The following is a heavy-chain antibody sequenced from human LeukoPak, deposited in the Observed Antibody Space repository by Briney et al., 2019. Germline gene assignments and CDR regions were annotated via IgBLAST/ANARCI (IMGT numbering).Heavy chain of an antibody. Sequence: PGGSLRLSCASSGFTFSSYAKHWVRQAPGKGLEGVAVISYDGSNKYYADAVKGRFTISRDNSKNTLYLQMNSLRAEDTAVYYCARDWTQQRGRGYFDYWGQGTLVTVSS. J-gene: IGHJ4*02. D-gene: IGHD6-13*01. V-gene: IGHV3-30-3*01. CDR3: ARDWTQQRGRGYFDY. CDR2: ISYDGSNK. CDR1: GFTFSSYA.